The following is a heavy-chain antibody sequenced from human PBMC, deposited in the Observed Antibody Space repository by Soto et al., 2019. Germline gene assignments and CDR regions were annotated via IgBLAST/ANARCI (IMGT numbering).Heavy chain of an antibody. CDR1: GGSISSYY. D-gene: IGHD3-3*01. CDR3: ASGITIFGVVTSPFYY. CDR2: IYYSGST. J-gene: IGHJ4*02. V-gene: IGHV4-59*01. Sequence: QVQLQESGPGLVKPSETLSLTCTVSGGSISSYYWSWIRQPPGKGLEWIGYIYYSGSTNYNPSIKSRVTLSVDTSKNQFSLKLSSVTAAYTAVYYCASGITIFGVVTSPFYYWGQGILVTVSS.